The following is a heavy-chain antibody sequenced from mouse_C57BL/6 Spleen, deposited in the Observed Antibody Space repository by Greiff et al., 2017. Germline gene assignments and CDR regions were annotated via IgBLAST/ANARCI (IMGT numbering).Heavy chain of an antibody. CDR3: ARDGSSPYYFDD. V-gene: IGHV1-64*01. Sequence: QVQLQQSGAELVKPGASVKLSCKASGYTFTSYWMHWVKQRPGQGLEWIGMIHPNSGSTNYNEKFKSKATLTVDKSSSTAYMQLSSLTSEDSAVYYCARDGSSPYYFDDWGQGTTLTVSS. D-gene: IGHD1-1*01. CDR2: IHPNSGST. J-gene: IGHJ2*01. CDR1: GYTFTSYW.